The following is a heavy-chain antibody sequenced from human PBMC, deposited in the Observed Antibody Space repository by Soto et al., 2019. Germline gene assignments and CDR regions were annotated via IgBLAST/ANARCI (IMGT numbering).Heavy chain of an antibody. Sequence: EVQLVESGAGLVQPGTSLRLSCAASGFTFDDYAMHWVRQAPGKGLEWVSGISWNSGSIGYADSVKGRFTISRDNAKNSLYLQMNSLRAEDTALYYCAKGDSSSWEGGYYYYYYMYVWGKGTTVTVSS. CDR3: AKGDSSSWEGGYYYYYYMYV. D-gene: IGHD6-6*01. CDR1: GFTFDDYA. CDR2: ISWNSGSI. V-gene: IGHV3-9*01. J-gene: IGHJ6*03.